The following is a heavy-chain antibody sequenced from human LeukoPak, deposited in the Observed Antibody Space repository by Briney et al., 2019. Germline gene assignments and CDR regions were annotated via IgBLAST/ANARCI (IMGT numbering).Heavy chain of an antibody. Sequence: ASVKVSCKAFGYTFTSNYMHWVRQAPGQGLEWMGVINPSGGSTSYAQKFQGRVTMTRDTSTSTVYMELSSLRSEDTAVYYCARSPYCSTTSCYLDYWGQGTLVTVSS. CDR2: INPSGGST. J-gene: IGHJ4*02. D-gene: IGHD2-2*01. CDR1: GYTFTSNY. CDR3: ARSPYCSTTSCYLDY. V-gene: IGHV1-46*01.